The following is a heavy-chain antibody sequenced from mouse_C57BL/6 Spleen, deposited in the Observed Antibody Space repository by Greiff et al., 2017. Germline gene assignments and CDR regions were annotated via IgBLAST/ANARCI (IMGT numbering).Heavy chain of an antibody. CDR1: GYTFTSYW. CDR3: ARSQTGSPPYYAMDY. V-gene: IGHV1-50*01. Sequence: VQLQQPGAELVKPGASVKLSCKASGYTFTSYWMQWVKQRPGQGLEWIGEIDPSDSYTNYNQKFKGKATLTVDTSSSTAYMQLSSLTSEDSAVYYCARSQTGSPPYYAMDYWGQGTSVTVSS. J-gene: IGHJ4*01. D-gene: IGHD4-1*01. CDR2: IDPSDSYT.